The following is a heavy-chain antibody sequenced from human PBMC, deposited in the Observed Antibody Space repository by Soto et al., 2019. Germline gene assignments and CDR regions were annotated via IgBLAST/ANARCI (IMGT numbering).Heavy chain of an antibody. J-gene: IGHJ6*02. CDR2: ISWDGGST. Sequence: LRLSCAASGFTFDDYAMHWVRQAPGKGLEWVSLISWDGGSTYYADSVRGRFTISRDNSKNSLYLQMNSLRAEDTALYYCAKCAYGSYYYGMDVWGQGTTVTVSS. D-gene: IGHD3-10*01. CDR1: GFTFDDYA. V-gene: IGHV3-43D*04. CDR3: AKCAYGSYYYGMDV.